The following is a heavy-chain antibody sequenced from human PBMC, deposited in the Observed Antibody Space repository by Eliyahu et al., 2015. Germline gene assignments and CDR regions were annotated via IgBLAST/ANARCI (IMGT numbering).Heavy chain of an antibody. CDR1: GFSLSNSRMG. CDR3: ARIPGGDYPYDFDY. J-gene: IGHJ4*02. CDR2: XFSNDGK. Sequence: QVTLKESGPVLVKPTETLTLTCTXSGFSLSNSRMGVSWXRQPPGXALXWLAHXFSNDGKSYXTSLKSRLTISKXTSKSQVVLTMTTMDPVDTATYYCARIPGGDYPYDFDYWGQGSLVTVSS. D-gene: IGHD4-17*01. V-gene: IGHV2-26*01.